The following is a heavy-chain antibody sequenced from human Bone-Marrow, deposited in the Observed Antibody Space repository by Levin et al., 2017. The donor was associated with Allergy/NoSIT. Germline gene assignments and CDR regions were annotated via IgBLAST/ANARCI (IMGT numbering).Heavy chain of an antibody. CDR2: VYYSGGT. CDR1: GGSISSSSHY. D-gene: IGHD3-3*01. J-gene: IGHJ5*02. Sequence: SETLSLTCTVSGGSISSSSHYWGWIRQPPGKGLEWIGSVYYSGGTYYSPSLQSRVTVSVDTSKNQFSLKLSSVTAADTAVYYCARHGDWGLFGVLTGSLNWFDPWGQGTLVTVSS. CDR3: ARHGDWGLFGVLTGSLNWFDP. V-gene: IGHV4-39*01.